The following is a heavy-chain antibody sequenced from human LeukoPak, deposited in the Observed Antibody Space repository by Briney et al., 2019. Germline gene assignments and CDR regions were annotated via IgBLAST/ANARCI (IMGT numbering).Heavy chain of an antibody. D-gene: IGHD5-24*01. V-gene: IGHV4-59*01. CDR3: ARAVRGKMATISRRFFDY. J-gene: IGHJ4*02. CDR2: IYYSGST. Sequence: SETLSLTCTVSGGSISSYYWSWIRQPPGKGLEWIGYIYYSGSTNYNPSLKSRVTISVDTSKNQFSLKLSSVTAADTAVYYCARAVRGKMATISRRFFDYWGQRTLVTVSS. CDR1: GGSISSYY.